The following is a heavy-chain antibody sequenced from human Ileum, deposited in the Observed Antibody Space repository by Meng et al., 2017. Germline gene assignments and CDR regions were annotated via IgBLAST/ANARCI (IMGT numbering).Heavy chain of an antibody. Sequence: VQSMWSGGGLVKPWESLRLSCAASGLTFSNAWMTWVRQAPGKGLEWIGQIKSTTHGGTTDYAAPVTGRFIISRDDSKNTLYLQMSSLKTEDTAVYYCTTNRGISWGQGTLVTVSS. CDR3: TTNRGIS. CDR1: GLTFSNAW. CDR2: IKSTTHGGTT. V-gene: IGHV3-15*01. J-gene: IGHJ5*02.